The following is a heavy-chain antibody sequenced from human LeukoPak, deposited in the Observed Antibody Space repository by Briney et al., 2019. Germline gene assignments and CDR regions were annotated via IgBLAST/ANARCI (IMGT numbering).Heavy chain of an antibody. D-gene: IGHD2/OR15-2a*01. CDR3: ARGRLSGTQIDY. V-gene: IGHV4-39*07. CDR2: IYYSGST. J-gene: IGHJ4*02. Sequence: SETLSLTCTASGGSISSSSYYWGWIRQPPGKGLEWIGTIYYSGSTYYNPSLRSRVTISVDTSKNQFSLKLSSVTAADTAVYYCARGRLSGTQIDYWGQGTLVTVSS. CDR1: GGSISSSSYY.